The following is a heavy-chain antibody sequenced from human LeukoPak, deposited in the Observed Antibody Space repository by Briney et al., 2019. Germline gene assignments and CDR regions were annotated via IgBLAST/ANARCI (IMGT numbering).Heavy chain of an antibody. V-gene: IGHV3-7*01. CDR3: ARVGTPGIAVAGHFDY. CDR1: GFTFSSYW. CDR2: IKQDGSEK. D-gene: IGHD6-19*01. Sequence: GGSLRLSCAASGFTFSSYWMSWVRQAPGKGLEWVANIKQDGSEKYYVDSVKGRFTISRDNAKNSLYLQMNSLRAEDTAVYYCARVGTPGIAVAGHFDYWGQGTLVTVSS. J-gene: IGHJ4*02.